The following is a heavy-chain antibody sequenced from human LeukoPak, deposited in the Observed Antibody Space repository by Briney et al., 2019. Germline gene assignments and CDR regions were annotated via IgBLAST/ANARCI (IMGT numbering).Heavy chain of an antibody. CDR3: ARGHHYYDSSAYYY. D-gene: IGHD3-22*01. CDR1: GCTFISYW. CDR2: INSDGSTT. Sequence: GGSLRLSCAASGCTFISYWRRWIRQAPGKGLVWVSRINSDGSTTSNAASVKGRFTISRDTAKNTLYLQMYTLTPQETAVYNCARGHHYYDSSAYYYWGQGTLVTVSS. V-gene: IGHV3-74*01. J-gene: IGHJ4*02.